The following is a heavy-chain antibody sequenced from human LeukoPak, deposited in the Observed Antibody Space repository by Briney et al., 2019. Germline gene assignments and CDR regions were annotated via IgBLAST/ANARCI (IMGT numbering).Heavy chain of an antibody. J-gene: IGHJ4*02. CDR3: PRARGDLSLDY. CDR1: IESFSGYY. V-gene: IGHV4-34*01. D-gene: IGHD2-21*02. CDR2: TTHSGST. Sequence: WGTLTLTCAVYIESFSGYYWTWIRQPPGKGLEWIGETTHSGSTNYNPSLKSRVTISVDTSKNQFSLKLSSLIAADTAVYYCPRARGDLSLDYWGRGTPVTVSS.